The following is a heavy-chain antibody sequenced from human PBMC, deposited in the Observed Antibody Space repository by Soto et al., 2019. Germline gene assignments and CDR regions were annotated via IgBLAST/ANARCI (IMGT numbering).Heavy chain of an antibody. CDR1: GGTFSSYA. J-gene: IGHJ6*02. CDR2: IIPIFGTA. D-gene: IGHD5-12*01. V-gene: IGHV1-69*06. Sequence: SVKVSCKASGGTFSSYAISWVRQAPGQGLEWMGGIIPIFGTANYAQKFQGRVTITADKSTSTAYMELSSLRSEDTAVYYCARDPVEMATITDYYYYGMDVWGQGTTVTVSS. CDR3: ARDPVEMATITDYYYYGMDV.